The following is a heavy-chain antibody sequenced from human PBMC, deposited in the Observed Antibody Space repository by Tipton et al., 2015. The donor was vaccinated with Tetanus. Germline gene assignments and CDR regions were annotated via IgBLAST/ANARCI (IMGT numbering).Heavy chain of an antibody. CDR1: GFTFSSYG. J-gene: IGHJ3*02. D-gene: IGHD5-24*01. Sequence: SLRLSCAASGFTFSSYGMSRVRQAPAKGLEWVSGISGSVSYIYYADSVKGRFTVSRDNAKNSAFLQMDNLAAEDTGVYYCATWPFDIWGRGTTVAVSS. CDR3: ATWPFDI. V-gene: IGHV3-23*01. CDR2: ISGSVSYI.